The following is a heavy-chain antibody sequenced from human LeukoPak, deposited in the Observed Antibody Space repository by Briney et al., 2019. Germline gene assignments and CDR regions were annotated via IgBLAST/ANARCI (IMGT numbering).Heavy chain of an antibody. CDR1: GGSCSGYY. J-gene: IGHJ6*02. CDR2: INHSGST. D-gene: IGHD3-10*01. CDR3: ARGSSTHYYGSGSLISPHYAMDV. Sequence: PSETLSRSGAVYGGSCSGYYWSGIRQPPGKGLQWMGEINHSGSTNYNPSLKSLVTISVDTSTNQFSLKLRSVTGADTAVYYCARGSSTHYYGSGSLISPHYAMDVWGQGTTVTVSS. V-gene: IGHV4-34*01.